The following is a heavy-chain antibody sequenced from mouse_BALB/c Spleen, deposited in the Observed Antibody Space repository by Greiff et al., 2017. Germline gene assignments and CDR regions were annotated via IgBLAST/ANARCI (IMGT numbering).Heavy chain of an antibody. CDR2: IWTGGGT. Sequence: VQRVESGPGLVAPSQSLSITCTVSGFSLTSYDISWIRQPPGKGLEWLGVIWTGGGTNYNSAFMSRLSISKDNSKSQVFLKMNSLQTDDTAIYYCVRYDGSRYYAMDYWGQGTSVTVSS. CDR1: GFSLTSYD. J-gene: IGHJ4*01. V-gene: IGHV2-9-2*01. CDR3: VRYDGSRYYAMDY. D-gene: IGHD1-1*01.